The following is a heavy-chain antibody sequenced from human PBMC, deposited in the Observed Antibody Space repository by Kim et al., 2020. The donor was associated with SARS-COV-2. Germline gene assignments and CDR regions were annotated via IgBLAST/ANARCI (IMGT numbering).Heavy chain of an antibody. CDR3: TRGYCSGGSCYSRSYYYYGMDV. J-gene: IGHJ6*02. V-gene: IGHV3-73*01. CDR1: GFTFSGSA. D-gene: IGHD2-15*01. CDR2: IRSKANSYAT. Sequence: GGSLRLSCAASGFTFSGSAMHWVRQASGKGLEWVGRIRSKANSYATAYAASVKGRFTISRDDSKNTAYLQMNSLKTEDTAVYYCTRGYCSGGSCYSRSYYYYGMDVWGQGTTVTVSS.